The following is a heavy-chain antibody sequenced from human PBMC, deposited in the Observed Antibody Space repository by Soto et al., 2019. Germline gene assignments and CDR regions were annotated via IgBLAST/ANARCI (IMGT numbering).Heavy chain of an antibody. CDR1: GFSLSTSGVG. CDR3: PELYSLGVFRS. Sequence: GPPLVNPTHTLPLTCPFSGFSLSTSGVGVGWIRQPPGKALEWLALIYWDDDKRYSPSLKSRLTITKDTSKNQVVLTMTNMDTVDTPLYYCPELYSLGVFRSWGNATMVTV. CDR2: IYWDDDK. J-gene: IGHJ3*01. V-gene: IGHV2-5*02. D-gene: IGHD2-21*01.